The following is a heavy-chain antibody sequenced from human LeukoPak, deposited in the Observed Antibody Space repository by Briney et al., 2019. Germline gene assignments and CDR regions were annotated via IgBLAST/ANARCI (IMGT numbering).Heavy chain of an antibody. Sequence: PGGSLRLSCAASGFTFSSYGMHWVRQAPGKGLEWVAVISYDGSKYYADSVKGRFTISRDNSKNTLYLQMNSLRAEDTAVYYCAKDRLWFGELLYGMDVWGQGTTVTVS. CDR3: AKDRLWFGELLYGMDV. D-gene: IGHD3-10*01. CDR2: ISYDGSK. J-gene: IGHJ6*02. V-gene: IGHV3-30*18. CDR1: GFTFSSYG.